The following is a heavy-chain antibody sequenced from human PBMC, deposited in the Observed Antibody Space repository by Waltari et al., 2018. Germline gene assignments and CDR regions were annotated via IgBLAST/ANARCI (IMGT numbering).Heavy chain of an antibody. CDR1: GFTFDDYA. Sequence: EVQLVESGGGLVQPGRSLRLSCAASGFTFDDYAMHWVRQAPGKGLEWVSGISWNSGRIGYADSLKGRFTISRDNAKNSLYLQMNSLRAEDTAMYYCAKDRDDAFDIWGQGTMITVSS. J-gene: IGHJ3*02. V-gene: IGHV3-9*01. CDR3: AKDRDDAFDI. CDR2: ISWNSGRI.